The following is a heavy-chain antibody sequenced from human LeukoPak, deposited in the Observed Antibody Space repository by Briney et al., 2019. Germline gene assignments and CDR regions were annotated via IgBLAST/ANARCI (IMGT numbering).Heavy chain of an antibody. CDR2: FSGSGGST. Sequence: GGSLRLSCAASGFTFSSYAVSWVRQAPGKGLEWVSAFSGSGGSTYYADSVRGRFAISRDNSKNTLYLQMNSLRAEDTAVYYCAAGYYGSGIYYYGMDVWGQGTTVTVSS. CDR1: GFTFSSYA. V-gene: IGHV3-23*01. D-gene: IGHD3-10*01. J-gene: IGHJ6*02. CDR3: AAGYYGSGIYYYGMDV.